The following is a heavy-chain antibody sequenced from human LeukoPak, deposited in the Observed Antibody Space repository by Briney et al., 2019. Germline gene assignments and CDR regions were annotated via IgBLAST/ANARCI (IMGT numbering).Heavy chain of an antibody. Sequence: HPGGSLRLSCAASGFTFSSYGMHWVRQAPGKGLEWVAFIRYDGSNKYYADSVKGRFTISRDNAKNSLYLQMNSLRAEDTAVYYCARYYYGSGSYYFDYWGQGTLVTVSS. CDR1: GFTFSSYG. D-gene: IGHD3-10*01. V-gene: IGHV3-30*02. CDR2: IRYDGSNK. CDR3: ARYYYGSGSYYFDY. J-gene: IGHJ4*02.